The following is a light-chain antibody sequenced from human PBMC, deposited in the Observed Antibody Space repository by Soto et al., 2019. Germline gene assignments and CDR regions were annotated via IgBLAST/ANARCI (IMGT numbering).Light chain of an antibody. Sequence: DIQMTQSPYSLSASVGVRVTITCRASQSISSYLNWYQQKPWKAPKLLIYAATSLQSGVTSRFSGSGSGTDVTLTISNLQPEDFATHYWQQSYSTFMYTFGQGTKLEIK. J-gene: IGKJ2*01. CDR2: AAT. CDR3: QQSYSTFMYT. CDR1: QSISSY. V-gene: IGKV1-39*01.